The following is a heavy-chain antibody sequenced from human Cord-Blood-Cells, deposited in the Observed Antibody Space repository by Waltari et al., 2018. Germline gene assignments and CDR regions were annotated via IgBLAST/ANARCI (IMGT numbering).Heavy chain of an antibody. CDR3: ARDRWYYDSSGYYYFDY. J-gene: IGHJ4*02. V-gene: IGHV1-2*02. CDR2: INPNSGGT. CDR1: GYTFTGYY. Sequence: QVQLVQSGAEVKKPGASVTVSCKASGYTFTGYYMHWVRQAPGQGLEWMGWINPNSGGTNYAQKFQGRVTMTRDTSISTAYMELSRLRSDDTAVYYCARDRWYYDSSGYYYFDYWGQGTLVTVSS. D-gene: IGHD3-22*01.